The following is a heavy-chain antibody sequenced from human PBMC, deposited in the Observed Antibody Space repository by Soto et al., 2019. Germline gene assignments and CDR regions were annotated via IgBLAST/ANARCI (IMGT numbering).Heavy chain of an antibody. CDR2: ISGGGGAA. Sequence: SGGGLVQPGGSLRLSCVASGFAFNSYALTWVRQAPGKGLEWVSSISGGGGAAFYADSVRDRFSISKDKSTNTLYLQMNSLRVEDTALYFCARGRIAPAYFQFWGPGTPVSVSS. J-gene: IGHJ1*01. D-gene: IGHD6-13*01. CDR1: GFAFNSYA. V-gene: IGHV3-23*01. CDR3: ARGRIAPAYFQF.